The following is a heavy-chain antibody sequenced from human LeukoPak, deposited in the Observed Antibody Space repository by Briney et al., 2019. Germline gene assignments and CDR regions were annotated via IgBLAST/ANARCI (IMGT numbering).Heavy chain of an antibody. CDR1: GFRVSSNY. Sequence: PGLAATLSCLASGFRVSSNYISWVGQAPGKGREWVSVVYSGGSTNYADPVQGRFTISSDSSKNTLFLHMNSLRAEDTAVYYCARDSRMTSWYFPGVYYFDYWGQGTLVTVSS. J-gene: IGHJ4*02. CDR3: ARDSRMTSWYFPGVYYFDY. CDR2: VYSGGST. V-gene: IGHV3-53*01. D-gene: IGHD6-13*01.